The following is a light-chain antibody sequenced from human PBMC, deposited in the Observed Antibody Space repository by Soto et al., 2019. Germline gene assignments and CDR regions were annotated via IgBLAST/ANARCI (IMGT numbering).Light chain of an antibody. CDR1: QSVSSN. Sequence: EIVLTQSPCTLSLSPGERATLSCRASQSVSSNLAWYQQKPGQAPRLLIYGASTRATGIPARFSGSGSGTEFTLTISSLQSEDFAVYYCQQYNNWPRTFGQGTNVDIK. J-gene: IGKJ1*01. CDR3: QQYNNWPRT. V-gene: IGKV3-15*01. CDR2: GAS.